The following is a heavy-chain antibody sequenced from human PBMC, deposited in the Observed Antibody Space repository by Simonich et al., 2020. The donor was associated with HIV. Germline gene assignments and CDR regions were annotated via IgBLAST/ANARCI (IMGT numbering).Heavy chain of an antibody. D-gene: IGHD2-2*01. V-gene: IGHV4-34*01. CDR1: GGSFSGYY. CDR3: ARGFYQRLYYFDY. CDR2: INHSGST. Sequence: QVQLQQWGAGLLKPSETLSLTCAVYGGSFSGYYWSWIRQPPGKRLEWIGEINHSGSTNYNPSLKSRVTISVDTSKTQFSLKLSSVTAADTAVYYCARGFYQRLYYFDYWGQGTLVTVSS. J-gene: IGHJ4*02.